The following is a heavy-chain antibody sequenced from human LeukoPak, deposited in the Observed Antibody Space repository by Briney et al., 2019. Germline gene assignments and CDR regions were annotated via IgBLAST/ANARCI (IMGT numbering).Heavy chain of an antibody. Sequence: GGSLRLSCAASGFTFRNYVIHWVRQAPGKGLKWVAVTSSDLNVKLYADSAKGRFTISRDNSRSTLYLQMNSLRPEDTAIYYCAREGYYGSGSPPSLYFDYWGQGTLVTVSS. CDR3: AREGYYGSGSPPSLYFDY. D-gene: IGHD3-10*01. CDR2: TSSDLNVK. V-gene: IGHV3-30-3*01. CDR1: GFTFRNYV. J-gene: IGHJ4*02.